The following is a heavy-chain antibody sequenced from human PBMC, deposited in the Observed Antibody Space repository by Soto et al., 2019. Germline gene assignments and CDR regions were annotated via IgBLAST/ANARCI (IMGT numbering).Heavy chain of an antibody. CDR3: ARALGYSGYAGMDV. J-gene: IGHJ6*01. V-gene: IGHV1-18*01. Sequence: QVQLVQSGGEVKKPGASVKVSCKASGYTFTIYGINWVRQAPGQGLEWMGWISPDNGNTNYAQKLQGRVTMTTDTXTRTAYMELRSLRSDDTAVYYCARALGYSGYAGMDVWGQGTTVTVSS. D-gene: IGHD5-12*01. CDR2: ISPDNGNT. CDR1: GYTFTIYG.